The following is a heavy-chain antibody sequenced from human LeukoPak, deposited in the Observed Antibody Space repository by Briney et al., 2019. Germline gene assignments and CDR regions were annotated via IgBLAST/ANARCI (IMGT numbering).Heavy chain of an antibody. CDR3: AKKYALRYCSSTSCWGGYFDY. J-gene: IGHJ4*02. Sequence: SETLSLTCTVSGGSISSSSYDWGWIRQPPGKGLEWIVSIYYSGSTYYNPSLKSRVTISVDTSKNQFSLKLSSVTAADTAVYYCAKKYALRYCSSTSCWGGYFDYWGQGTLVTVSS. CDR1: GGSISSSSYD. V-gene: IGHV4-39*01. D-gene: IGHD2-2*01. CDR2: IYYSGST.